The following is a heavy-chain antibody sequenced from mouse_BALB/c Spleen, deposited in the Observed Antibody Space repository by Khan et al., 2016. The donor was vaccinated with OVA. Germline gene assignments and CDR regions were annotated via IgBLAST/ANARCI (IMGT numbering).Heavy chain of an antibody. CDR2: IYYSGTG. CDR1: GISITSGNYR. D-gene: IGHD1-1*01. V-gene: IGHV3-5*02. J-gene: IGHJ1*01. CDR3: ARDYGSLYWFFDF. Sequence: EVQLVESGPGLVKPSQTVSLTCTVTGISITSGNYRWSWIRQFPGNKLEWIGNIYYSGTGTYNPSLTSRTTITRDTSKNPFFLEMNSWTAEDTATYYCARDYGSLYWFFDFWGAGTTVTVSS.